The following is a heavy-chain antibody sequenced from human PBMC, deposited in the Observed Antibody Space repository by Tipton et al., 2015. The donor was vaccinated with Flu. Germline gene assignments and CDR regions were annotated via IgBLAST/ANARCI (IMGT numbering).Heavy chain of an antibody. J-gene: IGHJ4*02. CDR3: ARQSFGSCSRTSCYGLFDY. CDR2: VYYTGST. CDR1: GGSISVYY. V-gene: IGHV4-59*01. D-gene: IGHD2-2*01. Sequence: GLVKPSETLSLTCTVSGGSISVYYWSWIRQPPGKGLEWIGYVYYTGSTNYNPTLKSRVTMSLDTSKNQFSLRLSSVTAADTAVYYCARQSFGSCSRTSCYGLFDYWGRGTLVTISS.